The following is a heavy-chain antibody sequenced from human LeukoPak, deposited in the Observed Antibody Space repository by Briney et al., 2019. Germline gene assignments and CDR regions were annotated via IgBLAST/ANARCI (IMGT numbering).Heavy chain of an antibody. Sequence: SETLSLTCTVSGGSISSYYWSWIRQPPGKGLEWIGYIYYSGSTNYNPSLKNRVTISVDTSKNQFSLKLSSVTAADTAVYYCARHDYSNDEGYFDYWGQGTLVTVSS. CDR1: GGSISSYY. V-gene: IGHV4-59*08. CDR2: IYYSGST. D-gene: IGHD4-11*01. J-gene: IGHJ4*02. CDR3: ARHDYSNDEGYFDY.